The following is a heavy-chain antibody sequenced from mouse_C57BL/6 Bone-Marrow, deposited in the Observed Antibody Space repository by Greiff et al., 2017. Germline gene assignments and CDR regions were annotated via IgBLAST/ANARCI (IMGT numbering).Heavy chain of an antibody. J-gene: IGHJ4*01. V-gene: IGHV1-5*01. CDR1: GYTFTSYW. D-gene: IGHD1-1*02. Sequence: VQLQQSGTVLARPGASVKMSCKTSGYTFTSYWMHWVKQRPGQGLEWIGAIYPGNSDTSYNQKFKGKAKLTADTSASTAYMELSSLTNEDSAVYYCTRYLWYYAMDYWGQGTSVTVSS. CDR3: TRYLWYYAMDY. CDR2: IYPGNSDT.